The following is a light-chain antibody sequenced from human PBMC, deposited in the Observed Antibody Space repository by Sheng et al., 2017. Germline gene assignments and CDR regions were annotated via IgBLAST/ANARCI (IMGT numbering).Light chain of an antibody. Sequence: DIQMTQSPPSLSTSVGDRVTITWRASQRISSYLNWYQQKPGKAPKLLIYDASSLQSGVPSRFGGSGSGTDFTLTISSLQPEDFATYYCQQAQGTFGQGTKLEIK. V-gene: IGKV1-39*01. CDR2: DAS. CDR1: QRISSY. CDR3: QQAQGT. J-gene: IGKJ2*02.